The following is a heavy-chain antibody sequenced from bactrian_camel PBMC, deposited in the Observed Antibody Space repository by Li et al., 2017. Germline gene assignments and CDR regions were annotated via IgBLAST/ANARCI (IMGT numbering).Heavy chain of an antibody. D-gene: IGHD5*01. CDR2: IDNGGDNT. V-gene: IGHV3S31*01. CDR1: GFNFGNYA. J-gene: IGHJ4*01. Sequence: VQLVESGGGLVQPGGSLRLSCVASGFNFGNYAMTWVRQAPGKGAEWISSIDNGGDNTYYSDSVEGRFIVSRDNAKNTLYLQLNSLKTEDTAMYHCAKDWGSRTVSKGQGTQVTVS.